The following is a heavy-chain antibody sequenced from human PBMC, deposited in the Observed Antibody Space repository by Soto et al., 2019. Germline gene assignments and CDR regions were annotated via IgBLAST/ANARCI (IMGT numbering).Heavy chain of an antibody. Sequence: GXLRLSCATSGFXFSSYALIWVRHAPGKGLEWVSAISGSCGSTYYADSVKCRFTISIDNSNKTLYLQMNSLRSEDTALYYCAKDGRIVVVPAAFDYWGQGTLGTVS. CDR1: GFXFSSYA. J-gene: IGHJ4*02. CDR3: AKDGRIVVVPAAFDY. CDR2: ISGSCGST. V-gene: IGHV3-23*01. D-gene: IGHD2-2*01.